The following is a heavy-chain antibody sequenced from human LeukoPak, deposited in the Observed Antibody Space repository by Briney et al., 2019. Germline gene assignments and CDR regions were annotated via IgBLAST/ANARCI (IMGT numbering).Heavy chain of an antibody. CDR2: IYYSGST. CDR3: ASNYYDSSGYLD. CDR1: GGSISSYY. V-gene: IGHV4-59*01. J-gene: IGHJ4*02. Sequence: SETLSLTCTVSGGSISSYYWSWIRQPPGKGLEWIGYIYYSGSTNYNPSLKSRVTISVDTSKNQFSLKLSSVTAADPAVYYCASNYYDSSGYLDWGQGTLVTVSS. D-gene: IGHD3-22*01.